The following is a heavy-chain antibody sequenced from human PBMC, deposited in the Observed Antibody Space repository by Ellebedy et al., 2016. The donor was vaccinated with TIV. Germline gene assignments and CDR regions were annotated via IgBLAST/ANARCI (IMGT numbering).Heavy chain of an antibody. V-gene: IGHV3-33*08. J-gene: IGHJ4*02. D-gene: IGHD6-19*01. CDR3: ARDRAGIEVAAYFDY. CDR1: GFTFSSYG. CDR2: IWYDGSNK. Sequence: GESLKISCAASGFTFSSYGMHWVRQAPGKGLEWVAVIWYDGSNKYYADSVKGRFTISRDNSKNTLFLQMNGLRAEDTAVYYCARDRAGIEVAAYFDYWGQGTLVTVSS.